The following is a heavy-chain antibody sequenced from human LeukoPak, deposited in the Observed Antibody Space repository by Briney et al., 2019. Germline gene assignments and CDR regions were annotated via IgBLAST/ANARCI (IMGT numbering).Heavy chain of an antibody. J-gene: IGHJ6*03. V-gene: IGHV1-8*01. CDR3: ARGRAARTYYYYYMDV. CDR1: GYTFTSYD. Sequence: ASVKVSCKASGYTFTSYDINWVRQATGQGLEWMRWMNPNSGNTGYAQKFQGRVTMTRNTSISTAYMELSSLRSEDTAVYYCARGRAARTYYYYYMDVWGKGTTVTVSS. CDR2: MNPNSGNT. D-gene: IGHD6-6*01.